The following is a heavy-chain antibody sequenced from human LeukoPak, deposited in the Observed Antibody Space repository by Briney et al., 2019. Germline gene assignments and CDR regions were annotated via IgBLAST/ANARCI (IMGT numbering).Heavy chain of an antibody. CDR1: GFTFSSYS. D-gene: IGHD3-10*01. CDR3: ERDYQWVRTTDY. CDR2: ISSSSYI. J-gene: IGHJ4*02. V-gene: IGHV3-21*01. Sequence: GGSLRLSCAASGFTFSSYSMNWVRQAPGEGLGWVSTISSSSYIYYADSVKGRFTISRDNAKNSLYLKMNSLRAEDTAVYYCERDYQWVRTTDYWGQGTLVTVSS.